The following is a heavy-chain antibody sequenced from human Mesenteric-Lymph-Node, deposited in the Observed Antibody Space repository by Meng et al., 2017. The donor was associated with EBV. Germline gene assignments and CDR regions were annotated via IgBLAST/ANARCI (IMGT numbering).Heavy chain of an antibody. CDR3: ARVVEYSGYDWGVKVYYFDE. CDR1: GGIFNSYG. V-gene: IGHV1-69*01. Sequence: QVRGGRAGVEGEKPGTSGAVSCKTSGGIFNSYGMSWVRQAPGHGLEWMGGIMPIFGTINYAQRFQGRVTITADESTSTAHMELSSLRSEDTALYYCARVVEYSGYDWGVKVYYFDEWGQGTLVTVSS. CDR2: IMPIFGTI. J-gene: IGHJ4*02. D-gene: IGHD5-12*01.